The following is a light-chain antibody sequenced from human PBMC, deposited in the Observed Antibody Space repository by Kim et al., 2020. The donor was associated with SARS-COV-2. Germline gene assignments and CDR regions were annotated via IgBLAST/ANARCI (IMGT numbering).Light chain of an antibody. V-gene: IGLV1-44*01. CDR1: SSNIGSNT. CDR3: AAWDDSLNGVV. Sequence: GQRVTISCSGSSSNIGSNTVNWYQQLPGTAPKLLIHTKNQRPSGVPGRFSASKSGTSASLAISGLQSEDEADYYCAAWDDSLNGVVFGGGTKLTVL. J-gene: IGLJ2*01. CDR2: TKN.